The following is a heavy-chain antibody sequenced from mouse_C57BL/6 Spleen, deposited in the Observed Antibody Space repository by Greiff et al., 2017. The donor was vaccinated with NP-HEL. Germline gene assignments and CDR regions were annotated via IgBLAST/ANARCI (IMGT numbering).Heavy chain of an antibody. CDR1: GFTFNTYA. Sequence: EVHLVESGGGLVQPKGSLKLSCAASGFTFNTYAMHWVRQAPGKGLEWVARIRSKSSNYATYYADSVKDRFTISRDDSQSMLYLQMNNLKTEDTAMYYCVRDLFYDGYSYAMDYWGQGTSVTVSS. J-gene: IGHJ4*01. CDR3: VRDLFYDGYSYAMDY. CDR2: IRSKSSNYAT. D-gene: IGHD2-3*01. V-gene: IGHV10-3*01.